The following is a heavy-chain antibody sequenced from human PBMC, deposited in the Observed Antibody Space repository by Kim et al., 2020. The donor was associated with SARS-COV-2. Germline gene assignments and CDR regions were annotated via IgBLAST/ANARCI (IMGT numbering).Heavy chain of an antibody. CDR2: IIPIFGTA. CDR1: GGTFSSYA. Sequence: SVKVSCKASGGTFSSYAISWVRQAPGQGLEWMGGIIPIFGTANYAQKFQGRVTITADESTSTAYMELSSLRSEDTAVYYCARDGYCSGGSCPDWYFDLWGRGTLVTVSS. V-gene: IGHV1-69*13. J-gene: IGHJ2*01. CDR3: ARDGYCSGGSCPDWYFDL. D-gene: IGHD2-15*01.